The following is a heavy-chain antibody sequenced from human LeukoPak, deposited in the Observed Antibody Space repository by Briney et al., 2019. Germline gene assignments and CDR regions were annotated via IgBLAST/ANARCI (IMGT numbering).Heavy chain of an antibody. D-gene: IGHD3-22*01. Sequence: PGGTLRLSCAASGFTFSSYAMHWIRQAPGKGLEWVAVISYDGSNKYYADSVKGRFTISRDNSKNTLYLQMNSLRAEDTAVYYCARAEGPLDGSSLFDYWGQGTLVTVSS. CDR2: ISYDGSNK. CDR3: ARAEGPLDGSSLFDY. J-gene: IGHJ4*02. V-gene: IGHV3-30*01. CDR1: GFTFSSYA.